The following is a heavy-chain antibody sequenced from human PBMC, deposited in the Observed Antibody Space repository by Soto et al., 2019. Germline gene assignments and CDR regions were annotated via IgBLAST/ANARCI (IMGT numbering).Heavy chain of an antibody. CDR2: IYPGDSDT. CDR1: GYSFTSYW. Sequence: PGESLKISCKGSGYSFTSYWIGWVRQMPGKGLEWMGIIYPGDSDTRYSPSFQGQVTISADKSISTAYLQWSSLKASDTAMYYCARLWFGELVYYYYGMDFWGQGTSVTVSS. J-gene: IGHJ6*02. D-gene: IGHD3-10*01. CDR3: ARLWFGELVYYYYGMDF. V-gene: IGHV5-51*01.